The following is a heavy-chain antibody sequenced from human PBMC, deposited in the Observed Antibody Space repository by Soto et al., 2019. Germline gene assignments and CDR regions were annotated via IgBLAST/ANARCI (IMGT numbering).Heavy chain of an antibody. D-gene: IGHD3-22*01. Sequence: GASVKVSCKASGGTFSSYAISWVRQAPGQGLEWMGGIIPIFGTANYAQKFQGRVTITADESTSTAYMELSSLRSEDTAVYYCARESNYYDSSGYQYYFDYWGQGTLVTVSS. CDR2: IIPIFGTA. J-gene: IGHJ4*02. CDR1: GGTFSSYA. V-gene: IGHV1-69*13. CDR3: ARESNYYDSSGYQYYFDY.